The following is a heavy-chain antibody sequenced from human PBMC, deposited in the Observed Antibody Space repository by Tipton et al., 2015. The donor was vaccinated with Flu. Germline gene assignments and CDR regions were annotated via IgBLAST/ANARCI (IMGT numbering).Heavy chain of an antibody. CDR1: VGSFRGYY. J-gene: IGHJ4*02. CDR3: ARGSGSGTYVVFDN. D-gene: IGHD3-10*01. Sequence: TLSLTCRIYVGSFRGYYWSWIRQPPGKGLEWIGEINHSGSTNYNPSLRSRVAISVDTSKKEFSLRLSSVTAADTAVYYCARGSGSGTYVVFDNWGQGALVTVSS. V-gene: IGHV4-34*01. CDR2: INHSGST.